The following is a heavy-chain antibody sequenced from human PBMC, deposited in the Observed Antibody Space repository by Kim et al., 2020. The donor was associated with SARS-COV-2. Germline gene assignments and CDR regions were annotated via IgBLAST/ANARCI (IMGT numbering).Heavy chain of an antibody. D-gene: IGHD3-10*01. CDR1: GFTLSSHG. CDR3: AKDRRRDGDDFDY. V-gene: IGHV3-30*18. J-gene: IGHJ4*02. CDR2: ISYDESKT. Sequence: GESLRRSCAASGFTLSSHGMNWVRQAPGKGLEGVAVISYDESKTYNADTVKGRFIIARDTSKNTVDLQMSSLRPDDTADYYSAKDRRRDGDDFDYWGQGT.